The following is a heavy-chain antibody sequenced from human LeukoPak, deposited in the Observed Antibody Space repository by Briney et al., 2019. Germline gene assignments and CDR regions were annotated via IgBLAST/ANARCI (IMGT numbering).Heavy chain of an antibody. Sequence: PGGSLRPSCTASGFTFGDYAMSWFRQAPGKGLEWVGFIRSKAYGGTTEYAASVKGRFTISRDDSKSIAYLQMNSLKTEDTAVYYCNSGYYYGPFDYWGQGTLVTVSS. CDR1: GFTFGDYA. CDR3: NSGYYYGPFDY. D-gene: IGHD3-22*01. V-gene: IGHV3-49*03. J-gene: IGHJ4*02. CDR2: IRSKAYGGTT.